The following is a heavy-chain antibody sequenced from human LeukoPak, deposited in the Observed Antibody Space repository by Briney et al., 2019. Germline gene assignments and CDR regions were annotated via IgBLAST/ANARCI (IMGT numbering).Heavy chain of an antibody. CDR1: GGTFSSYA. V-gene: IGHV1-69*04. CDR3: ARDGLVGATSGYFDY. D-gene: IGHD1-26*01. Sequence: GASVKVSCKASGGTFSSYAISWVRQAPGQGLEWMGRIIPILGIANYAQKFQGRVTITADKSASTAYMELSSLRSEDTAVYYCARDGLVGATSGYFDYWGQGTLVTVSS. CDR2: IIPILGIA. J-gene: IGHJ4*02.